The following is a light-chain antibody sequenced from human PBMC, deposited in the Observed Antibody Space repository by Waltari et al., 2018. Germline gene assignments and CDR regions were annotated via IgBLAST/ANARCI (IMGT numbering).Light chain of an antibody. Sequence: DIQMTQSPSSLSASVGDRVTITCQASQDISIYLNWYQQKPGKAPKLLIFDASNLETGIPSRFSGSGSGSYFTFTISSLQPEDFATYYCQQRDNLPLTFGGGTKVEIK. J-gene: IGKJ4*01. CDR1: QDISIY. CDR3: QQRDNLPLT. V-gene: IGKV1-33*01. CDR2: DAS.